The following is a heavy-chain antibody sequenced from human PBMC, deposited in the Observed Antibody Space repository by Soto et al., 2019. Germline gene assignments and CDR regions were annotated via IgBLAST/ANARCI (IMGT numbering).Heavy chain of an antibody. V-gene: IGHV3-23*01. CDR3: ARSEMTYNWND. CDR1: GFTFRGDA. Sequence: EVQLLESGGDLVQPGGSLRLACAASGFTFRGDAMSWVRQAPRKGLEWVSSISGSGEMTHYAESVKGRFTISRDNSKNTLHLQMESLRAEDTAVYYCARSEMTYNWNDWGQGTLVTVSS. J-gene: IGHJ4*02. D-gene: IGHD1-20*01. CDR2: ISGSGEMT.